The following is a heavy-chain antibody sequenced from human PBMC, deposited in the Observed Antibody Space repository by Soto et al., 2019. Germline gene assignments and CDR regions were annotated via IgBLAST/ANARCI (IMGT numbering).Heavy chain of an antibody. CDR3: ARPRFISAPNNRFDP. V-gene: IGHV3-30-3*01. Sequence: PRWSLRLSCAASGFTFSTYAIHWFRQAPGKGLEWVAMISSDGSKTYYADSVKGRFTFSRDNSKNTVWLQMNSLRAEDTAVYYCARPRFISAPNNRFDPWGQGTLVTV. CDR2: ISSDGSKT. D-gene: IGHD6-19*01. J-gene: IGHJ5*02. CDR1: GFTFSTYA.